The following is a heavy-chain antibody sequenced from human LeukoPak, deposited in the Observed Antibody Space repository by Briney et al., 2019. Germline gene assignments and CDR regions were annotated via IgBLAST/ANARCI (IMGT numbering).Heavy chain of an antibody. V-gene: IGHV3-48*03. J-gene: IGHJ4*02. CDR2: ISSSGSTI. CDR3: AISSSRFPRDY. CDR1: GFTFSSYE. D-gene: IGHD6-13*01. Sequence: PGGSLRLSCAASGFTFSSYEMNWVRQAPGKGLEWVSYISSSGSTIYYADSVKGRFTISRDNAKNSLYLQMNSLRAEDTAVYYCAISSSRFPRDYWGQGTLVTVSS.